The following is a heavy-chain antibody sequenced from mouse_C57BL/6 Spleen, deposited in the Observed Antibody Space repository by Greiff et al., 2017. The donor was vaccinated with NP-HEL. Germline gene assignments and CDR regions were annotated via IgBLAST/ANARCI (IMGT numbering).Heavy chain of an antibody. Sequence: LVEPGASVKMSCKASGYTFTDYYMNWVKQSHGKSLEWIGVINPYNGGTSYNQKFKGKATLTVDKSSSTAYMELNSLTSEDSAVYYCAGGYGSSPYYFDYWGQGTTLTVSS. D-gene: IGHD1-1*01. CDR1: GYTFTDYY. CDR3: AGGYGSSPYYFDY. J-gene: IGHJ2*01. CDR2: INPYNGGT. V-gene: IGHV1-19*01.